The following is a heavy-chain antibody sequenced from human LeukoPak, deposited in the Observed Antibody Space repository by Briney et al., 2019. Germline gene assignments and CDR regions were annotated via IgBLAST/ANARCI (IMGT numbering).Heavy chain of an antibody. CDR2: ISGSGGST. V-gene: IGHV3-23*01. CDR1: GFTFSSYA. D-gene: IGHD3-22*01. CDR3: AKDGGGTYYYDSSGYPDY. J-gene: IGHJ4*02. Sequence: GGSLRLSCAASGFTFSSYAMSWVRQAPGKGLEWVSAISGSGGSTYYADSVKGRFTISRDNSKNTLYLQMNSLRAEDTAVYYCAKDGGGTYYYDSSGYPDYWGQGTLVTVSS.